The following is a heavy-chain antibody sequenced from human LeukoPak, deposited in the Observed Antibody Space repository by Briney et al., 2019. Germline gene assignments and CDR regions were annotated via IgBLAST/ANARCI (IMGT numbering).Heavy chain of an antibody. V-gene: IGHV3-21*01. CDR3: ARAEGSSKNDAFDI. CDR2: ISSSSSYI. Sequence: GGSLRLSCAASGFTFSSYAMSWVRQAPGKGLEWVSSISSSSSYIYYADSVKGRFTISRDNAKNSLYLQMNSLRAEDTAVYYCARAEGSSKNDAFDIWGQGTMVTVSS. J-gene: IGHJ3*02. CDR1: GFTFSSYA. D-gene: IGHD2-2*01.